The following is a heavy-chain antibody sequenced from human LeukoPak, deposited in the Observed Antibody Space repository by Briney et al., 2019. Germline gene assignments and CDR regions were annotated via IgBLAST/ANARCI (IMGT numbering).Heavy chain of an antibody. V-gene: IGHV4-59*01. CDR2: IYYSGST. Sequence: PSETLSLTCTVSGGSISSYYWSWIRQPPGKGLEWIGYIYYSGSTNYNPSLKSRVTISVDTSKNQFSLKLSSVTAADTAVYYCARGFYDFWSGYYTRYYYYIDVWGKGTTVTVSS. J-gene: IGHJ6*03. D-gene: IGHD3-3*01. CDR1: GGSISSYY. CDR3: ARGFYDFWSGYYTRYYYYIDV.